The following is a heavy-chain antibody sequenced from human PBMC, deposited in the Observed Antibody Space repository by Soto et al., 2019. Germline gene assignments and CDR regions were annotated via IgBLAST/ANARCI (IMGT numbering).Heavy chain of an antibody. CDR3: ARDGYCISTSCYFLPDV. D-gene: IGHD2-2*03. Sequence: GXSLRLSCVASGFTLSTYGMNWFRQAPVNGLEWVSFISSSSTTIYYADSVKGRFTISRDNAKNSLYLQMNSLRDEDTALYYCARDGYCISTSCYFLPDVWGQGTTVTVSS. CDR1: GFTLSTYG. V-gene: IGHV3-48*02. J-gene: IGHJ6*02. CDR2: ISSSSTTI.